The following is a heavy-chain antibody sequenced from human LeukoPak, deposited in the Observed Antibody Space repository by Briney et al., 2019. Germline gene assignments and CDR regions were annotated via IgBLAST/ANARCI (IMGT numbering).Heavy chain of an antibody. CDR3: AKAPVWNYYYGLDV. J-gene: IGHJ6*02. Sequence: GGSLRLSCAASGLTASHNVNNAMSWVRHAPGKGLEWVSGITTSGSTYYADSVKGRFTISRENSNNTLYLHKDSLRAEDTAVYYCAKAPVWNYYYGLDVWGQGTTVTVSS. D-gene: IGHD2-21*01. CDR1: GLTASHNVNNA. CDR2: ITTSGST. V-gene: IGHV3-23*01.